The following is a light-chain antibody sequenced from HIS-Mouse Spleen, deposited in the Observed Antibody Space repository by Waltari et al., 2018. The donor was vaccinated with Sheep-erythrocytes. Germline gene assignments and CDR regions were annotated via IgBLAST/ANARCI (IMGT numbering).Light chain of an antibody. CDR1: SSDVGGYNY. CDR3: SSYTSSSTQV. Sequence: QSALTQPASVSGSPGQSITISCTGTSSDVGGYNYVSWYQQHPGKAPKLMLYEVSNRPSGVSTRFSGSKSGNTASLTISGLQAEDEADYYCSSYTSSSTQVFGGGTKLTVL. CDR2: EVS. V-gene: IGLV2-14*01. J-gene: IGLJ2*01.